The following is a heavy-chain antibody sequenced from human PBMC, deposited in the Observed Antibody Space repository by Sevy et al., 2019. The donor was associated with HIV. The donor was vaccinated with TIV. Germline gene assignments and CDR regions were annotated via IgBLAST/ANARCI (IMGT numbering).Heavy chain of an antibody. CDR3: ARDYGSGSYSRPIRYDY. D-gene: IGHD3-10*01. J-gene: IGHJ4*02. Sequence: GGSLRLSCAASGFTFGSYAMHWVRQAPGKGLEWVAVISYAGSYKYYADSVKGRFTISRDNSKNTLYLQMNSLRAEDTAVYYCARDYGSGSYSRPIRYDYWGQGTLVTVSS. CDR1: GFTFGSYA. CDR2: ISYAGSYK. V-gene: IGHV3-30-3*01.